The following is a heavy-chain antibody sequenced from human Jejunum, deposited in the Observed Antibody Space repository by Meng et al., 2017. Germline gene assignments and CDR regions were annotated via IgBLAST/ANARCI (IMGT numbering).Heavy chain of an antibody. CDR1: GGSVNSGSYY. V-gene: IGHV4-61*01. D-gene: IGHD3-22*01. CDR3: ARGHFDKYFDS. J-gene: IGHJ4*02. Sequence: QVELQGSGPGLVRPSETLSLTGTIFGGSVNSGSYYWSWIRQPPGKGLEWIGYMYFSGSTNYNASLKSRVTISVDTSKKQFSLKLTSVTAADTAVYYCARGHFDKYFDSWGQGTLVTVSS. CDR2: MYFSGST.